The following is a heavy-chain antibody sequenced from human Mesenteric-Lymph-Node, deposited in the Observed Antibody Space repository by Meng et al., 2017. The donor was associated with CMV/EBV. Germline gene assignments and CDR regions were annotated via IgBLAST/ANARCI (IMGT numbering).Heavy chain of an antibody. CDR3: AAYAPIYYPYNLDV. CDR1: GGSISVEYYY. V-gene: IGHV4-39*01. CDR2: IYYSGAT. D-gene: IGHD2-2*01. J-gene: IGHJ6*02. Sequence: GSLRLSCTVSGGSISVEYYYWGWIRQSPGKGLEWIGSIYYSGATYYNPSLGGRVTISLDTSKNQFFLNLKSVTAADTSVYHCAAYAPIYYPYNLDVWGQGTTVTVSS.